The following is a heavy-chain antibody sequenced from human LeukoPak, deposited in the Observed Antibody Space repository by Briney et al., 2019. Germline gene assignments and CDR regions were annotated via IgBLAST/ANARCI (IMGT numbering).Heavy chain of an antibody. CDR3: AKGGSLSPFDP. CDR2: IISNGGST. J-gene: IGHJ5*02. V-gene: IGHV3-23*01. Sequence: GGSLRLSCAASGFTFSSYAMSWVRQAPGEGLEWVSTIISNGGSTYYADSVRGRFTVSRDNSKDTLYLQMDGLRAEGTALYYCAKGGSLSPFDPWGQGSLVTVSS. CDR1: GFTFSSYA. D-gene: IGHD3-10*01.